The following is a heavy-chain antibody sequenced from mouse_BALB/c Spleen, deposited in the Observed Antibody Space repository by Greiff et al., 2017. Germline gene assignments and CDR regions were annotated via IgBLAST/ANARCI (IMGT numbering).Heavy chain of an antibody. V-gene: IGHV5-6-4*01. Sequence: EVKLVESGGGLVKPGGSLKLSCAASGFTFSSYTMSWVRQTPEKRLEWVATISSGGSYTYYPDSVKGRFTISRDNAKNTLYLQMSSLKSEDTAMYYCTSYGYDYAYWGQGTLVTVSA. CDR3: TSYGYDYAY. CDR1: GFTFSSYT. D-gene: IGHD2-2*01. CDR2: ISSGGSYT. J-gene: IGHJ3*01.